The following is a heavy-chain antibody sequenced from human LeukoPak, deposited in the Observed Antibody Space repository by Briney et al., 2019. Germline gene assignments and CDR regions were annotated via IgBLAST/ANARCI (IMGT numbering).Heavy chain of an antibody. D-gene: IGHD3-10*01. CDR2: INSDGSST. CDR3: ASPTRFGESYWPLGY. Sequence: GGSLRLSCAASGFTFSSYWMHWVRQAPGKGLVWVSRINSDGSSTSYADSVKGRFTTSRDNAKNTLYLQMNSLRAEDTAVYYCASPTRFGESYWPLGYWGQGTLVTVSS. V-gene: IGHV3-74*01. CDR1: GFTFSSYW. J-gene: IGHJ4*02.